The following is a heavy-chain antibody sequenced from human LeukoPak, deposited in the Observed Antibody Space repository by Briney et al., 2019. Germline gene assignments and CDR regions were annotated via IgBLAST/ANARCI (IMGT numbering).Heavy chain of an antibody. CDR1: GASVSSASY. D-gene: IGHD1-26*01. CDR2: IYNGVNT. V-gene: IGHV4-61*01. J-gene: IGHJ5*02. CDR3: ARSRAFNSGAFDP. Sequence: ETLSLTCTVSGASVSSASYWSWIRQPPGKGVEWIAHIYNGVNTNYNPSLKSRVTISVDTSKNQFSLRLNSVTAADTAVYYCARSRAFNSGAFDPWGQGSLVTVSS.